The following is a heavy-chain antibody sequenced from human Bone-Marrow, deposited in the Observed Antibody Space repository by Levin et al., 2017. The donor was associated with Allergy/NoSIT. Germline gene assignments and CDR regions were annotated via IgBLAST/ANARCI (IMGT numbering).Heavy chain of an antibody. D-gene: IGHD3-9*01. CDR3: ARDGVGRRPSYDITRPFLDY. CDR1: GYTFTSYY. Sequence: ASVKVSCKASGYTFTSYYMHWVRQAPGQGLEWMGIINPSGGSTSYAQKFQGRVTMTRDTSTSTVYMELSSLRSEDTAVYYCARDGVGRRPSYDITRPFLDYWGQGTLVTVSS. V-gene: IGHV1-46*01. CDR2: INPSGGST. J-gene: IGHJ4*02.